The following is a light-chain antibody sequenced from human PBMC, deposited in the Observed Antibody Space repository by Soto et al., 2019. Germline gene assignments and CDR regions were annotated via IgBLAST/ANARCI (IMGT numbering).Light chain of an antibody. CDR1: QNVTSY. CDR3: QHRSNWHT. Sequence: EVVLTQSPATLSLSPGERATLSCRASQNVTSYLAWYQQKPGQSPRLLIYEASNRATGIPPRFSGSGSGTDFTLTISSLEPEDFAVYYCQHRSNWHTFGQGTKLEIK. J-gene: IGKJ2*01. CDR2: EAS. V-gene: IGKV3-11*01.